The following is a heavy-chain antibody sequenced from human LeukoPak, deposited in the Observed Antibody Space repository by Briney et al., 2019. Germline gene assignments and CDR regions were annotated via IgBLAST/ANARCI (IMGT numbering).Heavy chain of an antibody. Sequence: ASVKVSCKASGYTFTSYYMHRVRQAPGQGLEWMGIINPSGGSTSYAQKFQGRVTMTRDTSTSTVYMELSSLRSEDTAVYYCARDIVNSGYYYYGMDVWGQGTTVTVSS. CDR1: GYTFTSYY. D-gene: IGHD3-16*02. V-gene: IGHV1-46*01. CDR2: INPSGGST. J-gene: IGHJ6*02. CDR3: ARDIVNSGYYYYGMDV.